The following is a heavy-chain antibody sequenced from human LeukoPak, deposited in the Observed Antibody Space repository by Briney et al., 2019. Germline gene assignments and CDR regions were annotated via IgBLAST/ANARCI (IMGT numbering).Heavy chain of an antibody. Sequence: ASVKVPCKVSGYTLTELSMQWVRQAPGKGLEWMGGFDPEDGETIYAQKFQGRVTMTEDTSTDTAYMQLSSIRSEDTAVYYCATVGEGFDYWGQGTLVTVSS. V-gene: IGHV1-24*01. CDR2: FDPEDGET. J-gene: IGHJ4*02. CDR3: ATVGEGFDY. CDR1: GYTLTELS. D-gene: IGHD3-10*01.